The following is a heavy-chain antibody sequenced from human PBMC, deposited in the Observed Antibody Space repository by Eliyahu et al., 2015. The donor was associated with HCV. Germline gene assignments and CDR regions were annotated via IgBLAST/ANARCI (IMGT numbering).Heavy chain of an antibody. CDR2: MNPNSGNT. V-gene: IGHV1-8*01. D-gene: IGHD3-9*01. Sequence: QVQLVQSGAEVKKPGASVKVSCKASGYTFTSYDINWVRQATGQGLEWMGWMNPNSGNTGYAQKFQGRVTMTRNTSISTAYMELSSLRSEDTAVYYCARGMVLRYFDWLLSNNYYYYGMDVWGQGTTVTVSS. J-gene: IGHJ6*02. CDR3: ARGMVLRYFDWLLSNNYYYYGMDV. CDR1: GYTFTSYD.